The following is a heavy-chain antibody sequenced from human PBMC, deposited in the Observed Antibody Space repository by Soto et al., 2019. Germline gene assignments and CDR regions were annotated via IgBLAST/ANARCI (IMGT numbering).Heavy chain of an antibody. CDR3: ARTVTSDSYYGMDV. D-gene: IGHD4-17*01. CDR1: GGSISSGDYY. Sequence: SETLSLTCTVSGGSISSGDYYWSWIRQPPGKGLEWIGYIYYSGSTYYNPSLKSRVTISVDTSKNQFSLKLSSVTAADTAVYYCARTVTSDSYYGMDVWGQGTTVTVSS. J-gene: IGHJ6*02. V-gene: IGHV4-30-4*01. CDR2: IYYSGST.